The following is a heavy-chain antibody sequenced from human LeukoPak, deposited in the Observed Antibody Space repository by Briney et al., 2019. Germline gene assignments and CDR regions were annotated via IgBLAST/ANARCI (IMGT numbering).Heavy chain of an antibody. J-gene: IGHJ4*02. Sequence: QPGGSLRLSCSASGFTFSNCAMHWVRQAPGKGPEYVSVIISYGDKTYYADSVKGRFTISRDNSKNTVSLQMSSLRAEDTAVYYCVKDLYKGDTSSWYYFDYWGQGTLVTVSS. CDR2: IISYGDKT. V-gene: IGHV3-64D*06. D-gene: IGHD6-13*01. CDR3: VKDLYKGDTSSWYYFDY. CDR1: GFTFSNCA.